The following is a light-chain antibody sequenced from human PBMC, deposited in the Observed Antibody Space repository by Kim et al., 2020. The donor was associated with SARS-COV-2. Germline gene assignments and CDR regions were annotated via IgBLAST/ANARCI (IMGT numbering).Light chain of an antibody. V-gene: IGLV2-14*03. J-gene: IGLJ2*01. CDR3: SSFTSSSSLDVV. Sequence: QSALTQPASVSGSPTQSVVISCTGTSSDVGGYNHVSWYQQHPGKAPKLMIYDVNSRPSGVSSRFSDSKSGNTASLTISGLQVEDEADYYCSSFTSSSSLDVVFGGGTKLTV. CDR1: SSDVGGYNH. CDR2: DVN.